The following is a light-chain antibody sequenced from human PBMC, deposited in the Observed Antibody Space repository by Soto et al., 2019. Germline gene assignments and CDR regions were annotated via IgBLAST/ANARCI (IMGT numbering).Light chain of an antibody. Sequence: IVLTQCPSTLSLSPGERATLSCRASQSVSSYFAWYKKKPGQAPRLLIXXAAXRASDIPASFSGSGSGTGFTLTIRSLEPEDLSFEYCQRRSNWPPLSTFGQGTRLEIK. V-gene: IGKV3-11*01. CDR3: QRRSNWPPLST. CDR1: QSVSSY. CDR2: XAA. J-gene: IGKJ5*01.